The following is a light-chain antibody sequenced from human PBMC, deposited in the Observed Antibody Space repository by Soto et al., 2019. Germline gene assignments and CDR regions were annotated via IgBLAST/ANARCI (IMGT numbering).Light chain of an antibody. J-gene: IGLJ2*01. CDR2: DTS. CDR1: TGSVTSGHY. V-gene: IGLV7-46*01. Sequence: QAVVTQEPSLTVSPGGTVTLTCGSSTGSVTSGHYPYWFQQKPGQAPRTLISDTSNKHSWTPARFSGSLLGGKAALTLSGAQPEDEAEYYCLLSYRGARIFGGGTQLTVL. CDR3: LLSYRGARI.